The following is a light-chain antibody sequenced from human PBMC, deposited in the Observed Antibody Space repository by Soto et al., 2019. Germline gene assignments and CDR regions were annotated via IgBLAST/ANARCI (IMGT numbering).Light chain of an antibody. CDR1: SSNIGSNY. CDR2: RND. Sequence: QSVLTQPPSASGTPGQRVTISCSGSSSNIGSNYVYWYRQLPGTAPNVLIYRNDERPSGVPERFSGSKSGSSASLAISGLRSEDEGDYYCSAWDDSLSGPVFGRGTKLTVL. V-gene: IGLV1-47*01. J-gene: IGLJ3*02. CDR3: SAWDDSLSGPV.